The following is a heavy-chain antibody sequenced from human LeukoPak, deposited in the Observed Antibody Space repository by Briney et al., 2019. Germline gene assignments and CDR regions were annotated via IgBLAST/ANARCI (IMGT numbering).Heavy chain of an antibody. V-gene: IGHV1-69*13. J-gene: IGHJ4*02. CDR2: IIPIFGTA. Sequence: SVKVSCKASGGTFSSYAISWVRQAPGQGLEWMGGIIPIFGTANYAQKFQGRVTITADESTSTAYMELSSLRSEDTAVYYCARDYSGSGSYYKPFDYWGQGTLVTVSS. CDR1: GGTFSSYA. D-gene: IGHD3-10*01. CDR3: ARDYSGSGSYYKPFDY.